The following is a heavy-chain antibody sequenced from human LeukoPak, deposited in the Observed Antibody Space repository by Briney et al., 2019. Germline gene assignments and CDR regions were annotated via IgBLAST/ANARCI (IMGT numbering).Heavy chain of an antibody. Sequence: PGGSLRLSCAASGFTFSSYDFNWVRQAPGKGLEWVSYIGRSGGPIYYADSVEGRFTISRDNAKNSLYLQMNSLRAEDTAFYYCVRGANWLPPDYWGQGTLVTVSS. CDR2: IGRSGGPI. D-gene: IGHD5-12*01. CDR3: VRGANWLPPDY. J-gene: IGHJ4*02. CDR1: GFTFSSYD. V-gene: IGHV3-48*03.